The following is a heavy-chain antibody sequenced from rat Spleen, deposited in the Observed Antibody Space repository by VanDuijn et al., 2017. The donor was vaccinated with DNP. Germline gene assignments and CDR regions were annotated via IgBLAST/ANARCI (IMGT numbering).Heavy chain of an antibody. J-gene: IGHJ2*01. Sequence: EVQLVASGGGLVQPGRSMKLSCAASGFTFSTFPMAWVRQAPPKGLEWVATITTSGGTTYCRDSVKGRFTISRDDAKNTLYLQMTSLRSEDTATYYCTRTDGSYGFDYWGQGVMVTVSS. V-gene: IGHV5-46*01. CDR2: ITTSGGTT. CDR1: GFTFSTFP. D-gene: IGHD1-3*01. CDR3: TRTDGSYGFDY.